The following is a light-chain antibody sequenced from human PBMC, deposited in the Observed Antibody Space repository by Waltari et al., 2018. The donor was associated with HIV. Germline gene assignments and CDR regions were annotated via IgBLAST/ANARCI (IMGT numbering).Light chain of an antibody. CDR2: DVS. J-gene: IGLJ2*01. V-gene: IGLV2-14*03. CDR1: SSDAGGYDY. Sequence: QSALTQPPSVSGCPGQSITISCTGTSSDAGGYDYVSWYQQHPGKAPKLMIFDVSNRPSGVSNRFSGSKSGNTASLTISGLQAEDEADYYCSSYTSSSALDVVFGGGTKLTVL. CDR3: SSYTSSSALDVV.